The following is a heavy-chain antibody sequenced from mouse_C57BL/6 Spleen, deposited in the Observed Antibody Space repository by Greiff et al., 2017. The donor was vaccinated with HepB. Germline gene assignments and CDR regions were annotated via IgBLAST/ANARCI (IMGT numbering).Heavy chain of an antibody. CDR2: ISYDGSN. Sequence: ESGPGLVKPSQSLSLTCSVTGYSITSGYYWNWIRQFPGNKLEWMGYISYDGSNNYNPSLKNRISITRDTSKNQFFLKLNSVTTEDTATYYCAREESGGFDYWGQGTTLTVSS. V-gene: IGHV3-6*01. CDR3: AREESGGFDY. J-gene: IGHJ2*01. D-gene: IGHD1-3*01. CDR1: GYSITSGYY.